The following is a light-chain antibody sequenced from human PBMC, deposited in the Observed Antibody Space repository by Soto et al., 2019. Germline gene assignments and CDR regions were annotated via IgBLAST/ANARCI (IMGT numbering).Light chain of an antibody. V-gene: IGKV1-8*01. J-gene: IGKJ1*01. CDR1: QDIHNY. CDR2: AAS. CDR3: QHYYNYPWT. Sequence: AVLLTQSPSSLSASTGDRATITCRASQDIHNYLAWYQQVPGKAPKLLLYAASILQTGVPSRFSGSGSGTDFTLTIDGLQSEDFATYFCQHYYNYPWTFGQGTTVE.